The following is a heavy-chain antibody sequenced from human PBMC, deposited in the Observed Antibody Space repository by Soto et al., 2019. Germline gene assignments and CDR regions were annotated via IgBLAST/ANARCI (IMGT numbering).Heavy chain of an antibody. Sequence: SVKVSCKASGGTFSSYAISWVRQAPGQGLEWMGGIIPIFGTANYAQKFQGRVTITADESTGTAYMELSSLRSEDTAVYYCESSNYAQSYTYGMDVWGQGTTVTVSS. D-gene: IGHD4-4*01. CDR3: ESSNYAQSYTYGMDV. CDR2: IIPIFGTA. CDR1: GGTFSSYA. V-gene: IGHV1-69*13. J-gene: IGHJ6*02.